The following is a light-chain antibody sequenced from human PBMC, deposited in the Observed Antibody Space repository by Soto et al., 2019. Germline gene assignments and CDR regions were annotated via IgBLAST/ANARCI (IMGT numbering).Light chain of an antibody. CDR1: QGISTF. Sequence: DIQLTQSPSFLSASVGDRVTITCRASQGISTFLAWYQQRPGKAPKLLIYAASTLQSGVPSRFSGSGSWTEFTLTISSLPPEDFATYYCQQVISYPPGFGPGTKVDIK. CDR2: AAS. V-gene: IGKV1-9*01. J-gene: IGKJ3*01. CDR3: QQVISYPPG.